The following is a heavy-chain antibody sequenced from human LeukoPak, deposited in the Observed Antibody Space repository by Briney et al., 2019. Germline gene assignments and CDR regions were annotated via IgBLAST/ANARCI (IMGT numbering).Heavy chain of an antibody. CDR2: IGPTGSDR. CDR1: GLTFSTSG. D-gene: IGHD1-14*01. J-gene: IGHJ4*02. CDR3: ATETNGRHYDY. V-gene: IGHV3-21*06. Sequence: GGSLRLSCTSSGLTFSTSGFNWLRQAPGKGLEWVASIGPTGSDRYHADSIKGRFTISRDNANNFLYLQMNSLRAEDTAVYYCATETNGRHYDYWGQGTLLTVSS.